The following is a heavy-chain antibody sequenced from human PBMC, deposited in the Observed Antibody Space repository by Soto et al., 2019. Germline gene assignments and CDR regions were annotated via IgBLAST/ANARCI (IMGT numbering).Heavy chain of an antibody. D-gene: IGHD3-22*01. J-gene: IGHJ4*02. CDR3: ALPTGYYYDSSGYSPPFAY. Sequence: SVKVSCKASGGTFSSYTISWVRQAPGQGLEWMGRIIPILGIANYAQKFQGRVTITADKSTSTAYMELSSLRSEDTAVYYCALPTGYYYDSSGYSPPFAYWGQGTLVTVSS. CDR1: GGTFSSYT. V-gene: IGHV1-69*02. CDR2: IIPILGIA.